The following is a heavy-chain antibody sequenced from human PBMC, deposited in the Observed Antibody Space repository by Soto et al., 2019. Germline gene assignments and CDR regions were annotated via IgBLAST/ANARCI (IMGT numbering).Heavy chain of an antibody. CDR3: AREGYSSGWYGSYFDY. J-gene: IGHJ4*02. CDR1: GFTFSSYG. CDR2: IWYDGSNK. D-gene: IGHD6-19*01. Sequence: GGSLRLSCAASGFTFSSYGMHWVRQAPGKGLEWVAVIWYDGSNKYYADSVKGRFTISRDNSKNTLYLQMNSLRAEDTAVYYCAREGYSSGWYGSYFDYWGQGTLVTVSS. V-gene: IGHV3-33*01.